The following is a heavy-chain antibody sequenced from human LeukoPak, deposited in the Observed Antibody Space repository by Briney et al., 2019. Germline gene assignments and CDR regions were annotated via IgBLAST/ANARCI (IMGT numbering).Heavy chain of an antibody. V-gene: IGHV3-23*01. D-gene: IGHD2-15*01. CDR3: AKGKAVVGAAGPDY. CDR1: GFTFSGFA. CDR2: ISAGSSNK. Sequence: GGSLRLSCAASGFTFSGFAMIWVRQAPGKGLQWVSSISAGSSNKHYADSVKGRFTISRDNSKNALYLHMNSLRAEDTAINYCAKGKAVVGAAGPDYWGQGTLVTVSS. J-gene: IGHJ4*02.